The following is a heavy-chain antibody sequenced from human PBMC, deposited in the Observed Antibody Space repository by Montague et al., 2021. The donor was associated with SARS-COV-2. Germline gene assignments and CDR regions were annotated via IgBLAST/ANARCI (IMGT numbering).Heavy chain of an antibody. V-gene: IGHV6-1*01. D-gene: IGHD1-14*01. CDR1: GDSVSSNSAA. Sequence: CAIPGDSVSSNSAAWNWIRQSPSRGLEWLGRTYFRSKWYSEYAFSVKGRITINADTSTNQFSLQVNSVTPEDTAIYYCTRSWGWKEPHYYFDHWGQGTLVIVSS. J-gene: IGHJ4*02. CDR3: TRSWGWKEPHYYFDH. CDR2: TYFRSKWYS.